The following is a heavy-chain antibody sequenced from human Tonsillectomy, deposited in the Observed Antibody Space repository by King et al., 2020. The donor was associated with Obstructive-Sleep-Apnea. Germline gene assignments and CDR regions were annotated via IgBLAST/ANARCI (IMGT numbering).Heavy chain of an antibody. CDR3: ARGARSDY. V-gene: IGHV4-38-2*02. Sequence: VQLQESGPGLVKPSETLSLTCSVSGSSISNGYYWGWIRQPPGKGLEWIGSIYHSGSTYYNPPLKSRVTISVDTSKNHFSLRLKSVTASDTAVYYCARGARSDYWGQGILVTVSS. CDR2: IYHSGST. J-gene: IGHJ4*02. CDR1: GSSISNGYY.